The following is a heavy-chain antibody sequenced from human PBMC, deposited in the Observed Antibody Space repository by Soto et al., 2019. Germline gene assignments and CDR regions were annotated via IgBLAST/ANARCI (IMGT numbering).Heavy chain of an antibody. D-gene: IGHD5-18*01. Sequence: SETLSLTCTVSGGSISSYYWSWIRQPPGKGLEWIGYINYSGSTNYNPYLKSRVTISVDTTKNQFSLKLSSVTDADTAVYYSARRGYSYGYAFDIWGQGTMVTVSS. CDR2: INYSGST. J-gene: IGHJ3*02. CDR1: GGSISSYY. CDR3: ARRGYSYGYAFDI. V-gene: IGHV4-59*01.